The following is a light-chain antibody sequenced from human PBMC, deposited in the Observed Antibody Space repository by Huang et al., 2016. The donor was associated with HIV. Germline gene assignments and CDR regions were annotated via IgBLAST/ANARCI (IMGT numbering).Light chain of an antibody. CDR3: QQYYTPPRT. CDR1: QDIRNS. J-gene: IGKJ4*01. Sequence: DIQMTQSPSSLSASVGVSVHIACRASQDIRNSLAWYQQKPGKSPKLHLYAASRLESGVPSRFSGGGSGTYYTLTSSGLQPEDFATYYCQQYYTPPRTFGGGTKVEIK. CDR2: AAS. V-gene: IGKV1-NL1*01.